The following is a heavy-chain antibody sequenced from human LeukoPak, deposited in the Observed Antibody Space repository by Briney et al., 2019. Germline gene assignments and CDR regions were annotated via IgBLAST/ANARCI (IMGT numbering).Heavy chain of an antibody. CDR3: ARVLGIAARRTGVVWFDP. J-gene: IGHJ5*02. D-gene: IGHD6-6*01. Sequence: ASVKVSCKASGYTFTSYYMHWVRQAPGQGLEWMGIINPSGGSTSYAQKFQGRVTMTRDTSISTAYMELSRLRSDDTAVYYCARVLGIAARRTGVVWFDPWGQGTLVTVSS. V-gene: IGHV1-46*01. CDR1: GYTFTSYY. CDR2: INPSGGST.